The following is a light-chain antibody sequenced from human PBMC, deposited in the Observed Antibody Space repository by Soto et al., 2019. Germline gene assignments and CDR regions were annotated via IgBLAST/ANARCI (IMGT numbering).Light chain of an antibody. Sequence: EIVLTQSPRTLSLSPGESATLSCTASQSVRSNSVAWYQQKPGQAPRRLMFGASGSATGTPPRFSGRGSWTDFTLTISSLVTEDFAVSYCQQYGNSPLTFGGGTKVYI. CDR2: GAS. V-gene: IGKV3-20*01. CDR3: QQYGNSPLT. J-gene: IGKJ4*01. CDR1: QSVRSNS.